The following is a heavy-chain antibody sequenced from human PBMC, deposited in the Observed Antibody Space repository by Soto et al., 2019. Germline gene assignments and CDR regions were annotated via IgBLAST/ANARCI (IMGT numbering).Heavy chain of an antibody. Sequence: ETLSLSCAASGFTFSAYAMTWVRQAPGKGLEWVSAISYNGENTYYADSVKGRFTISRDNSKNTLSLQMNSLRAEDTAFYYCAKVVPHITSLILPGDFWGQGTLVTVS. V-gene: IGHV3-23*01. J-gene: IGHJ4*02. CDR3: AKVVPHITSLILPGDF. D-gene: IGHD1-20*01. CDR1: GFTFSAYA. CDR2: ISYNGENT.